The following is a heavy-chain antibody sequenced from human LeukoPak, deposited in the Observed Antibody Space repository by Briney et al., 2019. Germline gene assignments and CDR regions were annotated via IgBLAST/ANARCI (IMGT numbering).Heavy chain of an antibody. D-gene: IGHD3-10*01. CDR1: GFTFSSYW. CDR2: INSDGSST. J-gene: IGHJ4*02. Sequence: GGSLGLSCAASGFTFSSYWMHWVRQAPGKGLVWASRINSDGSSTTCADSVKGRFTISRDNAKNTLYLQMNSLRAEDTAVYYCARFHASGNWGQGTLVTVSS. CDR3: ARFHASGN. V-gene: IGHV3-74*01.